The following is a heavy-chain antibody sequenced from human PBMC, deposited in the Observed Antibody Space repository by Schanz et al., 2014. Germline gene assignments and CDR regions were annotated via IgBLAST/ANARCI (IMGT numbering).Heavy chain of an antibody. D-gene: IGHD3-22*01. CDR2: ITYDGSNK. J-gene: IGHJ4*02. Sequence: QVELVESGGGVVQPGRSLRLSCAASGFTFSRHAMHWVRQAAGKGLEWVAAITYDGSNKYYAESVKGRFAISRDNSKDTLYLQMNSLRAEDTAIYFCAKDAAYYDSVIFPDHWGQGTQVTVSS. CDR1: GFTFSRHA. V-gene: IGHV3-30*09. CDR3: AKDAAYYDSVIFPDH.